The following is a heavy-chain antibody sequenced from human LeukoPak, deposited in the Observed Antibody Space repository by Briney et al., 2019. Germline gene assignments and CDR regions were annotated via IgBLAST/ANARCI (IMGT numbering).Heavy chain of an antibody. Sequence: GSLRLSCAASGFTFSSYSMNWVRQPPGKGLEWIGSIYYSGSTYYNPSLKSRVTISVDKSKNQFSLKLSSVTAADTAVYYCASTQIAAAGTWDYWGQGTLVTVSS. V-gene: IGHV4-39*07. J-gene: IGHJ4*02. CDR2: IYYSGST. D-gene: IGHD6-13*01. CDR3: ASTQIAAAGTWDY. CDR1: GFTFSSYS.